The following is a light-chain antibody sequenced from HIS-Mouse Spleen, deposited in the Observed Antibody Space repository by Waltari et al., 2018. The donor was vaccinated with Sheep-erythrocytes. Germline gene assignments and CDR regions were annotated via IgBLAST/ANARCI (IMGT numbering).Light chain of an antibody. J-gene: IGKJ5*01. Sequence: EIVLTQSPATLSLSPGERATLSCRASQSVSSYLAWYQQKPGQAPRLLIYDASNRATGIPARFSGSESGTDFTLTISSLEPEDFAVYYCQQRSNWPPITFGQGTRLGIK. CDR3: QQRSNWPPIT. CDR1: QSVSSY. CDR2: DAS. V-gene: IGKV3-11*01.